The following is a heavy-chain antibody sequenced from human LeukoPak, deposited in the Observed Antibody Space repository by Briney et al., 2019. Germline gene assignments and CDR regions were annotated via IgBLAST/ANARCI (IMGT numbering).Heavy chain of an antibody. CDR3: ARGGSSWYDHYYYGMDV. Sequence: ASVKVSCKASGYTFTSYDINWVRQATGQGLEWMGWMNPNSGNTGYAQKFQGRVTMTRNTSISTAYMELSSLRSEDTAVYYCARGGSSWYDHYYYGMDVWGQGTTVTVSS. J-gene: IGHJ6*02. D-gene: IGHD6-13*01. CDR1: GYTFTSYD. V-gene: IGHV1-8*01. CDR2: MNPNSGNT.